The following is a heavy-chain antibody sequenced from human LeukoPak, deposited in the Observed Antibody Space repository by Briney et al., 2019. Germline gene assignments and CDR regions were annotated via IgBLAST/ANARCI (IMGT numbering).Heavy chain of an antibody. V-gene: IGHV3-23*01. Sequence: GGSLRLSCTASGFTFSYYAMIWVRQAPGKGLEWVSTISSSGGSTHYSDSVKGRLTISRDNSKNTLYLQMDSLRAEDTALYYCAKGLERESRLDSWGQGTLVTVSS. D-gene: IGHD1-1*01. J-gene: IGHJ4*02. CDR1: GFTFSYYA. CDR2: ISSSGGST. CDR3: AKGLERESRLDS.